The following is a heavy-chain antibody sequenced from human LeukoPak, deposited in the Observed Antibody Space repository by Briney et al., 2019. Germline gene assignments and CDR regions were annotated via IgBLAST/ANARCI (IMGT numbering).Heavy chain of an antibody. CDR2: IWYDGSNK. V-gene: IGHV3-33*06. Sequence: PGRSLRLSCAASGFTFSNYGMHWVRQAPGKDLEWVAVIWYDGSNKYYADSVKGRFTISRDNSKNTLYLRMNSLRAEDTAVYYCAKEGGPNWNDGYWGQGTLVTVSS. J-gene: IGHJ4*02. CDR3: AKEGGPNWNDGY. CDR1: GFTFSNYG. D-gene: IGHD1-1*01.